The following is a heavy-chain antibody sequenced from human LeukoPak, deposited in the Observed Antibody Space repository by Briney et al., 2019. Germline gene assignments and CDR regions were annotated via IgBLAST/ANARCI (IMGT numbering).Heavy chain of an antibody. V-gene: IGHV1-2*02. CDR2: INPSSGGT. J-gene: IGHJ3*01. CDR3: ARDPPGSSASRQIFDL. D-gene: IGHD6-6*01. Sequence: ASVKVSCKASGYIFTDYYMHWVRQAPGQGLEWMGWINPSSGGTNYVQKFQGGVTMTRDTSISTAYMELSRLRSDDTAVYYCARDPPGSSASRQIFDLWGQGTMVTVSS. CDR1: GYIFTDYY.